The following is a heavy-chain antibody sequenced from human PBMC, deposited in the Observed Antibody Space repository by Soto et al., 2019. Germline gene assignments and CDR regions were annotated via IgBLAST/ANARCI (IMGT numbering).Heavy chain of an antibody. CDR3: ARGGAYYDILTGYYSDFEY. CDR1: YRSISSYY. CDR2: IYYSGST. Sequence: PLSVTCPVSYRSISSYYWSWIPKNPLTLLESFWYIYYSGSTNYNPPLKRRVTISVDTSKNQCSLKLSSVTAADTAVYYCARGGAYYDILTGYYSDFEYWGQGTLVTVSS. V-gene: IGHV4-59*01. J-gene: IGHJ4*02. D-gene: IGHD3-9*01.